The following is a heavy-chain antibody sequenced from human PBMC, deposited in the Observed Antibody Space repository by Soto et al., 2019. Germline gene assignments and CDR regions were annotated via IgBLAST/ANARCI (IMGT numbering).Heavy chain of an antibody. J-gene: IGHJ6*02. V-gene: IGHV3-30-3*01. CDR2: ISYDGSNK. D-gene: IGHD2-2*02. CDR3: ARDRVVPAAIRSYYYYGMDV. Sequence: LRLSCAASGFTFSSYAMLWVRQAPGKGLEWVAVISYDGSNKYYADSVKGRFTISRDNSKNTLYPQMNSLRAEDTAVYYCARDRVVPAAIRSYYYYGMDVWGQGXTVTVSS. CDR1: GFTFSSYA.